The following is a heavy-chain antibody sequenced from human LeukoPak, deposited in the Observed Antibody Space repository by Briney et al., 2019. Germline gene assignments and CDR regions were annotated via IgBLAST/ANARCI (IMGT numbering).Heavy chain of an antibody. V-gene: IGHV4-34*01. CDR3: ASRPNYYDSSGYTHFDY. CDR1: GGSFSGYY. CDR2: INHSGST. Sequence: KTSETLSLTCAVYGGSFSGYYWSWIRQPPGKGLEWIGEINHSGSTNYNPSLKSRVTISVDTSKNQFSLKLSSVTAADTAVYYCASRPNYYDSSGYTHFDYWGQGTLVTVSS. D-gene: IGHD3-22*01. J-gene: IGHJ4*02.